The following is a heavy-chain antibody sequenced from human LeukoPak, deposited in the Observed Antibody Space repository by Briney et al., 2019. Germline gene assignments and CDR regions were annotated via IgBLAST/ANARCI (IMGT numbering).Heavy chain of an antibody. D-gene: IGHD5-12*01. V-gene: IGHV1-69*05. CDR3: ARDRGGYSGYDYYYYYYMDV. J-gene: IGHJ6*03. CDR2: IIPIFGTA. CDR1: GGTFSSYA. Sequence: SVTVSCKASGGTFSSYAISWVRQAPGQGLEWMGGIIPIFGTANYAQKFQGRVTITTDESTSTAYMELSSLRSEDTAVYYCARDRGGYSGYDYYYYYYMDVWGKGTTVTVSS.